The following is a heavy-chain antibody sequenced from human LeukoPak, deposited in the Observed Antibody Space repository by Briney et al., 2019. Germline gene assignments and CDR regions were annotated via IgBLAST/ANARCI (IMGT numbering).Heavy chain of an antibody. CDR2: IHAGSGVT. CDR1: GYTFTDYY. Sequence: ASVKVSCKASGYTFTDYYIHWLRQAPGQGLEWMGRIHAGSGVTSYEQKFQGRITMTRDTSITTVYMELNSLTSGDSAIYYCAKRAATTGTPLTYWGQGTLLTVSP. CDR3: AKRAATTGTPLTY. D-gene: IGHD1-1*01. J-gene: IGHJ4*02. V-gene: IGHV1-2*06.